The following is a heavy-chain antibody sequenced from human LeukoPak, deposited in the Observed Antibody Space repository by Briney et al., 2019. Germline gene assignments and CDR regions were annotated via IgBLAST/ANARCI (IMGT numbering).Heavy chain of an antibody. CDR1: GFTFSSYG. V-gene: IGHV3-33*01. CDR3: ARDLYVWGSYRPFDY. J-gene: IGHJ4*02. Sequence: GGSLRLSCAASGFTFSSYGMHWVRQAPGKGLEWVAVIWYDGSNKYYADSVKGRSTISRDNSKNTLYLQMNSLRAEDTAVYYCARDLYVWGSYRPFDYWGQGTLVTVSS. D-gene: IGHD3-16*02. CDR2: IWYDGSNK.